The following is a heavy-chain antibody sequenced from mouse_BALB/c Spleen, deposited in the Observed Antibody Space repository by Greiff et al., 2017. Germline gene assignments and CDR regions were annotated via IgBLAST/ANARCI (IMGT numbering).Heavy chain of an antibody. D-gene: IGHD1-1*02. Sequence: EVQLKESGGGLVQPGGSRKLSCAASGFTFSSFGMHWVRQAPEKGLEWVAYISSGSSTIYYADTVKGRFTISRDNPKNTLFLQMTSLRSEDTAMYYCARSGGYYAMDYWGQGTSVTVSS. CDR1: GFTFSSFG. V-gene: IGHV5-17*02. J-gene: IGHJ4*01. CDR2: ISSGSSTI. CDR3: ARSGGYYAMDY.